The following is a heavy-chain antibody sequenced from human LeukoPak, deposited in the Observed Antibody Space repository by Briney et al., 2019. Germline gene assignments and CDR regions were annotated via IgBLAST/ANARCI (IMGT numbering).Heavy chain of an antibody. V-gene: IGHV3-53*01. CDR2: IYSGGST. CDR3: ASSDLIAAAKWHYFDY. CDR1: GFTVSSNY. D-gene: IGHD6-13*01. Sequence: GGSLRLSCAASGFTVSSNYMSWVRQAPGKGLEWVSVIYSGGSTYYADSVKGRFTISRDNSKNTLYLQMNSLRAEDTAVYYCASSDLIAAAKWHYFDYWGQGTLVTVSS. J-gene: IGHJ4*02.